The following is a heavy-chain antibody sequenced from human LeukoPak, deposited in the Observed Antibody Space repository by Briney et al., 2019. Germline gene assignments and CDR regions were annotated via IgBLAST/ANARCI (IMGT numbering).Heavy chain of an antibody. D-gene: IGHD6-19*01. CDR1: GFTFSSYS. J-gene: IGHJ4*02. Sequence: GGSLRLSCAASGFTFSSYSMNWVRQAPGKGLEWVSSISSSSSYIYYADSVKGRFTISRDNAKNSLYLQMNSLRAEDTAVYYCAGAVAGKGVYVYWGQGTLATVSS. CDR2: ISSSSSYI. CDR3: AGAVAGKGVYVY. V-gene: IGHV3-21*01.